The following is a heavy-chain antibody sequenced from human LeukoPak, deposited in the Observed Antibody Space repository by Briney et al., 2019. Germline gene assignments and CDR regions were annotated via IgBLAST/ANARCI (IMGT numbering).Heavy chain of an antibody. V-gene: IGHV3-7*05. Sequence: PGGSLRLSCAASGFTFSTSWMSWVRQAPGKGLKWVANIKQDGGKKNYGHPVEGRFTISRANSKNTLYLKMHSLRAEDTAVYYCAKDLRSGNYYYPFDYWGQGTLVTVSS. D-gene: IGHD1-26*01. J-gene: IGHJ4*02. CDR3: AKDLRSGNYYYPFDY. CDR1: GFTFSTSW. CDR2: IKQDGGKK.